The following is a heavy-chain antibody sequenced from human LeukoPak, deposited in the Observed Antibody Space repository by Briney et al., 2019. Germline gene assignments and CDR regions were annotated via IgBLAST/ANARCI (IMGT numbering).Heavy chain of an antibody. CDR1: GGSISSYY. J-gene: IGHJ4*02. Sequence: PSETLSLTCTVSGGSISSYYWSWIRQPPGKGLEWIGYIYYSGSTNYNPSLKSRVTISVDTSKNQFSLKLSSVTAADTAVYYCVRHCSGHSCYSVFDYWGQGTLVTVSS. D-gene: IGHD2-15*01. V-gene: IGHV4-59*08. CDR2: IYYSGST. CDR3: VRHCSGHSCYSVFDY.